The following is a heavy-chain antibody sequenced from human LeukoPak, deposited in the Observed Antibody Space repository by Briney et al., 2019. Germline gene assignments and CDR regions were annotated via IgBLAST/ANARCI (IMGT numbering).Heavy chain of an antibody. J-gene: IGHJ2*01. CDR2: IKSDGITI. Sequence: GGSLRLSCAASGFTFSNYMMHWVRQAPGKGLVWVSRIKSDGITITYADSVKGRFTISRDNAKNTLYLHMNTLRAEDTAIYYCAKDRTVGASYWYFDLWGRGTLVTVSS. D-gene: IGHD1-26*01. CDR3: AKDRTVGASYWYFDL. V-gene: IGHV3-74*01. CDR1: GFTFSNYM.